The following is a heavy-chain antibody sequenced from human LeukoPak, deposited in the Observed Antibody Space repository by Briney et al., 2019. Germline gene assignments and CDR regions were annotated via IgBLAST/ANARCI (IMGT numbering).Heavy chain of an antibody. Sequence: AGGSLRLSCAGSGFTLDDYAMHWVRQAPGKGLEWVSGISWNSGSIGYADSVKGRFTISRDNAENTLYLHMTSLRAEDTALYYCAKDIWGTSSWYYFDYWGQGTLVTVSS. CDR3: AKDIWGTSSWYYFDY. D-gene: IGHD6-13*01. J-gene: IGHJ4*02. V-gene: IGHV3-9*01. CDR1: GFTLDDYA. CDR2: ISWNSGSI.